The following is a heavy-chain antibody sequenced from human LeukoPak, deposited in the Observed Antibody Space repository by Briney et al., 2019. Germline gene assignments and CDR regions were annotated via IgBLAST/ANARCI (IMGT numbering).Heavy chain of an antibody. D-gene: IGHD5-24*01. CDR1: GFTFSSYG. Sequence: GGSLRLSCAASGFTFSSYGIHWVRQAPGKGLEWVAFISYDGSNKYYADSVKARFTISRDNSKNTLYLQMNSLRAEDTAVYYCAKVWLQSIDYWGQGTLVTVSS. J-gene: IGHJ4*02. CDR2: ISYDGSNK. V-gene: IGHV3-30*18. CDR3: AKVWLQSIDY.